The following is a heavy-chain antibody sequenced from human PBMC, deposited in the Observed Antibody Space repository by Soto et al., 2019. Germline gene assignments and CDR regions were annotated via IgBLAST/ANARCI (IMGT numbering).Heavy chain of an antibody. V-gene: IGHV4-34*01. J-gene: IGHJ4*02. CDR3: ARVLSPSGSYSRVDY. D-gene: IGHD3-10*01. CDR1: GGSFSGYY. Sequence: QVQLQQWGAGLLKPSETLSLTCAVYGGSFSGYYWSWIRQPPGKGLEWLGEINHSGSTNYNPSLKRRVTIPVDTSKHQFSLKLSSVTAADTAVYYCARVLSPSGSYSRVDYWGQGTLVTVSS. CDR2: INHSGST.